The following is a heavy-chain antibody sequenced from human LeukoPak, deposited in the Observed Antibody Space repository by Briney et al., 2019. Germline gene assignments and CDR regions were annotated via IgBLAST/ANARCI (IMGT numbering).Heavy chain of an antibody. D-gene: IGHD3-10*01. Sequence: PGGSLRLSCAASGFTFSSYSMNWLRQAPGKGLEWVSSISSSSSYIYYADSVKGRFTISRDNAKNSLYLQMNSLRAEDTAVYHCARDRAVLFDYWGQGTLVTVSS. CDR3: ARDRAVLFDY. J-gene: IGHJ4*02. V-gene: IGHV3-21*01. CDR1: GFTFSSYS. CDR2: ISSSSSYI.